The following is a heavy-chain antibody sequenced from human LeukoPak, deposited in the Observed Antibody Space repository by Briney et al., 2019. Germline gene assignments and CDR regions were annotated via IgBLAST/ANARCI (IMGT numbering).Heavy chain of an antibody. CDR2: ISSDGNHK. J-gene: IGHJ4*02. CDR3: ARGPASSPLPRFLEWLSPFDY. CDR1: GFTFSTYA. Sequence: GGSLRLSCAASGFTFSTYAMHWVRQAPGKGLEWVAAISSDGNHKHFADSVRGRFTISRDNSKNTLYLQMNSLRAEDTAVYYCARGPASSPLPRFLEWLSPFDYWGQGTLVTVSS. V-gene: IGHV3-30*14. D-gene: IGHD3-3*01.